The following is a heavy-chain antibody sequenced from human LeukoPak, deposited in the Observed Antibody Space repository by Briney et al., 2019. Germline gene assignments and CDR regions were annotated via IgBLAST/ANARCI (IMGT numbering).Heavy chain of an antibody. Sequence: SETLSLTCTVSGGSISSSSYYWGWIRQPPGKGLEWIGSIYYSGSTYYNPSLKSRVTISVDTSKNQFSLKLSSVTAADTAVYYCARDMITCGGVINYFDYWGQGTLVTVSS. J-gene: IGHJ4*02. CDR1: GGSISSSSYY. CDR2: IYYSGST. V-gene: IGHV4-39*07. D-gene: IGHD3-16*02. CDR3: ARDMITCGGVINYFDY.